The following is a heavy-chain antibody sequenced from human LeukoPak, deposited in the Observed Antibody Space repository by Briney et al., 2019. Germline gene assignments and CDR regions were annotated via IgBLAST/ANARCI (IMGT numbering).Heavy chain of an antibody. CDR3: ARLYDFRSGYYPHFDY. V-gene: IGHV1-18*01. D-gene: IGHD3-3*01. CDR2: ISAYNGNT. J-gene: IGHJ4*02. CDR1: GYTFTSYG. Sequence: ASVTVSCKASGYTFTSYGISWVRQAPGQGLEWMGWISAYNGNTNYAQKLQGRVTMTTDTSTSTAYMELRSLGSDDTAVYYCARLYDFRSGYYPHFDYWGQGTLVTVSS.